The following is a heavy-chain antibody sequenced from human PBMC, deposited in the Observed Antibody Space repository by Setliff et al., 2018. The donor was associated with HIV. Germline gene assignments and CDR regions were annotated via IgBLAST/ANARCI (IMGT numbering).Heavy chain of an antibody. Sequence: SVKVSCKAYGGTFSNYGISWVRQAPGQGLEWMGGIIPIFGTANYAQKFQGRVTITADASTSTAYMELSSLSSEDTAVYYCARDQPTVYYTSWYDSGEYNWFDPWGQGTPVTVSS. CDR1: GGTFSNYG. D-gene: IGHD6-13*01. CDR3: ARDQPTVYYTSWYDSGEYNWFDP. V-gene: IGHV1-69*13. CDR2: IIPIFGTA. J-gene: IGHJ5*02.